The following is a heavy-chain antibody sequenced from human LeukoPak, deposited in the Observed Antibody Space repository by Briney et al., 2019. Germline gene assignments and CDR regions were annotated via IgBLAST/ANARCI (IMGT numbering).Heavy chain of an antibody. CDR1: GMSFRGYY. J-gene: IGHJ4*02. D-gene: IGHD4-17*01. Sequence: PSDTLSLTCAVYGMSFRGYYGSWMRQPPAKGLEWIGEIKHSGSTNYNPSLKSRVTISVDTSKNQFSLKQSSVTAADTAVYYCARTPATVTTQFDYWGQGTLVTVSS. V-gene: IGHV4-34*01. CDR3: ARTPATVTTQFDY. CDR2: IKHSGST.